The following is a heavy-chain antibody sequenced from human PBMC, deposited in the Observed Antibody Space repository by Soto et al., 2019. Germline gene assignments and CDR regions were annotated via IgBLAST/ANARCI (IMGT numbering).Heavy chain of an antibody. D-gene: IGHD3-3*01. J-gene: IGHJ4*02. CDR2: ISRSGSTI. V-gene: IGHV3-11*01. Sequence: GGSLRLSCAASGFTVSDYYMSWIRQSPGKGLEWVSYISRSGSTIYYADSVKGRFTISRDNAKNSLYLQMKSLSAEDTAVYYCAFVRSQRIKTPIDYWGQGVLFTFSS. CDR3: AFVRSQRIKTPIDY. CDR1: GFTVSDYY.